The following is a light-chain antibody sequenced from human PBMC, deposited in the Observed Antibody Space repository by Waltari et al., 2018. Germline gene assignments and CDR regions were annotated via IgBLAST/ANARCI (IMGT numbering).Light chain of an antibody. CDR1: SSDIGGYKD. CDR2: VVS. Sequence: QSALTQPASVSGSPGQSVTISCTGTSSDIGGYKDVSWYQQHPGKAPKCMIYVVSNRPSGVSNRFSGSKSGSTASLTISGLQSEDEADYYCSSYMNSSLVFGAGTKVTVL. J-gene: IGLJ3*02. CDR3: SSYMNSSLV. V-gene: IGLV2-14*01.